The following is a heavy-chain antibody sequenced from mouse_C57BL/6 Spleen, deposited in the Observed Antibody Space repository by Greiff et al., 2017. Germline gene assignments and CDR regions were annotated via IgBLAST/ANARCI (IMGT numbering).Heavy chain of an antibody. CDR3: ARVAYDYVPWYFDV. Sequence: EVQLVESGEGLVKPGGSLKLSCAASGFTFSSYAMSWVRQTPEKRLEWVAYISSGGDYIYYADTVKGRFTISRDNARNTLYLQMSSLKSEDTAMYYCARVAYDYVPWYFDVWGTGTTVTVSS. J-gene: IGHJ1*03. V-gene: IGHV5S21*01. D-gene: IGHD2-4*01. CDR1: GFTFSSYA. CDR2: ISSGGDYI.